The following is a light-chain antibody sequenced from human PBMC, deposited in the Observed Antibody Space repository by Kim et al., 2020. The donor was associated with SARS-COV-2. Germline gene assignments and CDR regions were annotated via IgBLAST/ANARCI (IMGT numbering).Light chain of an antibody. CDR2: GKN. CDR3: NSRNSSGIHVL. Sequence: AFAHTVRIPCHKDRHRSYKASWYQPTPGRAPVLVISGKNNRPTRSPDRFSGSSTGNTASLTITGAPAEDEADYFCNSRNSSGIHVLFGGGTQLTVL. CDR1: RHRSYK. V-gene: IGLV3-19*01. J-gene: IGLJ2*01.